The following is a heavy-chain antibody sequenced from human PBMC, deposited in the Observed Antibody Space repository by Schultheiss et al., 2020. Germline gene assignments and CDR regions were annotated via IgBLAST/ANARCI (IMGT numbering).Heavy chain of an antibody. Sequence: AYVKVSCKASGGTFSSYTISWVRQATGQGLEWMGWMNPNSGNTGYAQKFQGRVTMTRNTSISTAYMELSSLRSEDTAVYYCARGFLGSSLWGQGTLVTVSS. CDR3: ARGFLGSSL. V-gene: IGHV1-8*02. CDR2: MNPNSGNT. J-gene: IGHJ4*02. D-gene: IGHD3-16*01. CDR1: GGTFSSYT.